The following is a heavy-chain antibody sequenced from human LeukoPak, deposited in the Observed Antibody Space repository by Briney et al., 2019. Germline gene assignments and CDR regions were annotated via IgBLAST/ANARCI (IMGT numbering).Heavy chain of an antibody. D-gene: IGHD2-15*01. J-gene: IGHJ4*02. CDR1: GYTFTSYG. CDR2: ISAYNGNT. CDR3: ASSEVVVAATNTFDY. V-gene: IGHV1-18*01. Sequence: ASVKVSCKASGYTFTSYGISWVRQAPGQGLEWMGWISAYNGNTNYAQKLQGRVTMTTDTSTSTAYMELRSLRSEDTAVYYCASSEVVVAATNTFDYWGQGTLVTVSS.